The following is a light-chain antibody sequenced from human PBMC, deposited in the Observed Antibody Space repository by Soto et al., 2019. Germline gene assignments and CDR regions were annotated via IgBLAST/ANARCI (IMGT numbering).Light chain of an antibody. CDR3: QQYDGYWT. V-gene: IGKV1-5*01. CDR1: QSIGTW. J-gene: IGKJ1*01. CDR2: DAS. Sequence: DIQLTQSPSFLSASVGDRVTITCRASQSIGTWLAWYQQKPGKAPKLLIYDASSLESGVPSRFSGSASGTEFTLTISSLQPDDFASYYCQQYDGYWTFGQGTKVDIK.